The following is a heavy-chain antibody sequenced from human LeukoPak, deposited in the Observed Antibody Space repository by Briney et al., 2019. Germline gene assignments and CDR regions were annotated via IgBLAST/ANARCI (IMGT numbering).Heavy chain of an antibody. Sequence: PGGSLRLSCAASGFTFSNYGMSWVRQAPGKGLEWVSAISGSGGSTYYADSVKGRFTISRDNSKNTLYLQMNSLRAEDTAVYYCAKYSSGWSAYYFDYWGQGTLVTVSS. CDR3: AKYSSGWSAYYFDY. V-gene: IGHV3-23*01. CDR2: ISGSGGST. D-gene: IGHD6-19*01. J-gene: IGHJ4*02. CDR1: GFTFSNYG.